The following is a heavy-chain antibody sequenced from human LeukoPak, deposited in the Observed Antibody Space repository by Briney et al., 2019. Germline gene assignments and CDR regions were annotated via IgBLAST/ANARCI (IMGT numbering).Heavy chain of an antibody. Sequence: GASVKVSCKASGYTFTSYGISWVRQAPGQGLEWMGWISAYNGNTNYAQKLQGRVTMTTDTSTSTAYMELRSLRSDDTAVYYCARVRLRYGGSGRVGYFDYWGQGTLVTVSS. V-gene: IGHV1-18*01. CDR3: ARVRLRYGGSGRVGYFDY. CDR1: GYTFTSYG. D-gene: IGHD4-23*01. CDR2: ISAYNGNT. J-gene: IGHJ4*02.